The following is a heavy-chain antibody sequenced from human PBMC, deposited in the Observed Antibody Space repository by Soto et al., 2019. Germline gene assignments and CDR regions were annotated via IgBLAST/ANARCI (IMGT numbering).Heavy chain of an antibody. CDR2: ISSSGSTI. D-gene: IGHD6-13*01. CDR3: ARAGSSWYYYYYYMDV. V-gene: IGHV3-11*01. CDR1: GFTFSDYY. J-gene: IGHJ6*03. Sequence: GGSLRLSCAASGFTFSDYYMSWIRQAPGKGLEWVSYISSSGSTIYYADSVKGRFTISRDNAKNSLYLQMNSLRAEDTAVYYCARAGSSWYYYYYYMDVWGKGTTVTVSS.